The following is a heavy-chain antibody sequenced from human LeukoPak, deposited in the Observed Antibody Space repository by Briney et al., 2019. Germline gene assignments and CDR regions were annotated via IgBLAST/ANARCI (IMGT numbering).Heavy chain of an antibody. CDR1: GGSISSYY. CDR3: ARLFSGYQLPIDC. J-gene: IGHJ4*02. Sequence: SETLSLTCTVSGGSISSYYWSWIRQPPGKGLEWIGYIYYSGSTNYNPSLKSRVTISVDTSKNQFSLKLSSVTAADTAVYYCARLFSGYQLPIDCWGQGTLVTVSS. V-gene: IGHV4-59*01. D-gene: IGHD2-2*01. CDR2: IYYSGST.